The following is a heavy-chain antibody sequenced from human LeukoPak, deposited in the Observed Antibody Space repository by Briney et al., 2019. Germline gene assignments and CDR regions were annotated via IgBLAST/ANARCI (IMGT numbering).Heavy chain of an antibody. D-gene: IGHD6-13*01. CDR2: IKRDGSEK. J-gene: IGHJ4*02. Sequence: GGSLRLSCAASGFAFSNYWMSWVRQAPGKGLEWVANIKRDGSEKYYVDPVKGRFTISRDNAKNSLYLQMNSLRAEDTAVYYCARDDSSSWYLFDSWGQGTLVTVSS. CDR1: GFAFSNYW. CDR3: ARDDSSSWYLFDS. V-gene: IGHV3-7*01.